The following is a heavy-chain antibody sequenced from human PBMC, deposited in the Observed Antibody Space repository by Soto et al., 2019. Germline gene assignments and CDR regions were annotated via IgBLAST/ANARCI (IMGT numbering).Heavy chain of an antibody. D-gene: IGHD1-26*01. Sequence: EVQLVESGGGLIQPGGSLRLSCAASGFTVSSNYMSWVRQAPGKGLEWVSVIYSGGRTYYADSVKGRFTISRDNAKNNRYLQMHSLRAEDTAGYYCARDPPTGRDYYYYGMDVWGQGTTVTVSS. CDR1: GFTVSSNY. CDR3: ARDPPTGRDYYYYGMDV. V-gene: IGHV3-53*01. CDR2: IYSGGRT. J-gene: IGHJ6*02.